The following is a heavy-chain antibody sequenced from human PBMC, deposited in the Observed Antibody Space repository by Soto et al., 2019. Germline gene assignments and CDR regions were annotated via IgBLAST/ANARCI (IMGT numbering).Heavy chain of an antibody. D-gene: IGHD6-19*01. CDR1: GGSISSSNW. CDR3: ALPKGPIAVAGPYYYYGMDV. CDR2: IYHSGST. Sequence: QVQLQESGPGLVKPSGTLSLTCAVSGGSISSSNWWSWVRQPPGKGLEWIGEIYHSGSTNYNPSLKSRVTISVDKSKNQFSLKLSSVTAADTAVYYCALPKGPIAVAGPYYYYGMDVWGQGTTVTVSS. J-gene: IGHJ6*02. V-gene: IGHV4-4*02.